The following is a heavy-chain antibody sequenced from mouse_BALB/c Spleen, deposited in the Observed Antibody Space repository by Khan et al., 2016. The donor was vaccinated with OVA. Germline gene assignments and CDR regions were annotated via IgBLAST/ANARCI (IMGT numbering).Heavy chain of an antibody. CDR1: GYTFTNYW. V-gene: IGHV1-69*02. J-gene: IGHJ2*01. CDR2: IYPSDSYT. Sequence: QVQLQQPGAELVRPGASVKLSCKASGYTFTNYWINWVKERPGQGLEWIGNIYPSDSYTNYNQKVKDKATLTVDKASSTAFWQLSSPTSEDSAVYYCTRGDPGNFDYWGQGTTLTVSS. CDR3: TRGDPGNFDY. D-gene: IGHD2-13*01.